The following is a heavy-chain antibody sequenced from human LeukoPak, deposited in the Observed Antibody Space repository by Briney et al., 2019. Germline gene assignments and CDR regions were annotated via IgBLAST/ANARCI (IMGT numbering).Heavy chain of an antibody. V-gene: IGHV4-4*07. CDR1: GGSISSYY. D-gene: IGHD6-13*01. CDR2: IYTSEGT. J-gene: IGHJ4*02. Sequence: KPSETLSLTCSVSGGSISSYYWSWIRQSAGKGLEWIGRIYTSEGTNYNPSLKSRVTMSADTSKNQLSVKLSFVTAADTAVYYCARGVYIAAAQYGYWGQGTLVTVSS. CDR3: ARGVYIAAAQYGY.